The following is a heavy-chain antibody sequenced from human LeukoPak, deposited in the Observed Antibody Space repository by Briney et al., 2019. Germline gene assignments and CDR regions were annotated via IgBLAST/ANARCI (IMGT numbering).Heavy chain of an antibody. CDR2: INPNSGGT. Sequence: GASVKVSCKASGYTFTGYYMHWVRQAPGQGLEWMGWINPNSGGTNYAQKFQGRVTMTRDTSISTAYMELSRLRSDDTAVYYCARAPCDGDCYSGFYFDYWGQGTLVTVSS. J-gene: IGHJ4*02. CDR1: GYTFTGYY. D-gene: IGHD2-21*02. V-gene: IGHV1-2*02. CDR3: ARAPCDGDCYSGFYFDY.